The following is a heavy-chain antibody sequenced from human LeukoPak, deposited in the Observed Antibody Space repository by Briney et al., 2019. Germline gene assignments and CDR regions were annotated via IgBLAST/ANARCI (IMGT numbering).Heavy chain of an antibody. CDR2: INRDGSTT. CDR1: GFTFSSNW. CDR3: AMDAAVKDS. D-gene: IGHD4-17*01. J-gene: IGHJ4*02. V-gene: IGHV3-74*01. Sequence: GGSLRLSCAASGFTFSSNWMHWLRQAPAKGLVWVSHINRDGSTTYYADSVKGRFTISRDNAKNTLYLQMNSLRAEDTAVYYCAMDAAVKDSWGQGTLVTVSS.